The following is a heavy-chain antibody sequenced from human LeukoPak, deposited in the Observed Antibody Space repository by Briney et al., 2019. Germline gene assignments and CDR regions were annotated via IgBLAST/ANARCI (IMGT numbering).Heavy chain of an antibody. CDR2: IYHSGST. J-gene: IGHJ4*02. Sequence: SETLSLTCAVSGYSISSGYYWGWIRQPPEKGLEWIGSIYHSGSTYYNPSLKSRVTISVDTSKNQFSLKLSSVTAADTAVYYCAREVGSGYPYYFDYWGQGTLVTVSS. V-gene: IGHV4-38-2*02. CDR1: GYSISSGYY. CDR3: AREVGSGYPYYFDY. D-gene: IGHD3-3*01.